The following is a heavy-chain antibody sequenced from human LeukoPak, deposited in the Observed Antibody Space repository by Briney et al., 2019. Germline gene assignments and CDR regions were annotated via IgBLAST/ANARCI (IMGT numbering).Heavy chain of an antibody. J-gene: IGHJ4*02. Sequence: GGSLRLSCAASGFTFSSYAMGWVRQAPGKGLEWVSAISGHGGSRYYADSAKGRFTISRDNSKNTLYLQMNSLRAEDTAIYYCAKDPPLAVAIDCWGQGTLVTVSS. CDR1: GFTFSSYA. CDR2: ISGHGGSR. CDR3: AKDPPLAVAIDC. D-gene: IGHD6-19*01. V-gene: IGHV3-23*01.